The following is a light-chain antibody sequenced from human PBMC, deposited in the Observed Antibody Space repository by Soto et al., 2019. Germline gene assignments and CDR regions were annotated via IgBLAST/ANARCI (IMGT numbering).Light chain of an antibody. CDR3: QQYNTAPLT. J-gene: IGKJ4*01. CDR1: QDISNY. Sequence: DVQMTQSPSSLSASVGDRVTITCRASQDISNYLAWYQQKPGKVPELLIYSASTLQSGVPSRFSGSGSGTEFTLTISSLQPEDFATYYCQQYNTAPLTFGGGTKVEMK. CDR2: SAS. V-gene: IGKV1-27*01.